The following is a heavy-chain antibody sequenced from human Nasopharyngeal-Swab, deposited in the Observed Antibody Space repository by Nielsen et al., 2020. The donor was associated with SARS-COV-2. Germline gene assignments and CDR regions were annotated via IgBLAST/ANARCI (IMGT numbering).Heavy chain of an antibody. CDR1: GFGFSNYA. D-gene: IGHD1-1*01. J-gene: IGHJ4*02. Sequence: GESLKISCVGSGFGFSNYAIHWLRQAPGKGLEWVANIKQDGSEKNYVDSVKGRFTISRDNAKNSVYLQMNSLRAEDTAVYYCARAGRRTGTTRFDYWGQGTLVTVSS. CDR2: IKQDGSEK. V-gene: IGHV3-7*01. CDR3: ARAGRRTGTTRFDY.